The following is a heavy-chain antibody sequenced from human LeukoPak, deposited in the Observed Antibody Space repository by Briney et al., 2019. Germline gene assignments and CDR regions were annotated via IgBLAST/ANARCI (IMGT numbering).Heavy chain of an antibody. D-gene: IGHD3-22*01. Sequence: GASVKVSCKASGYTFTSYDFNWVRQAPGQGPEWIGWMNPNSGTTGYAQKFQGRVTITRDTSASTAYMELSSLRSEDTAVYYCARFGSSGYLSSPYYYYGMDVWGQGTTVTVSS. CDR1: GYTFTSYD. J-gene: IGHJ6*02. CDR3: ARFGSSGYLSSPYYYYGMDV. V-gene: IGHV1-8*01. CDR2: MNPNSGTT.